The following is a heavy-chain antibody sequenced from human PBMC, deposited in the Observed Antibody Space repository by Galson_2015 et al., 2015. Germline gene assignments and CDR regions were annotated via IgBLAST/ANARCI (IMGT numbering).Heavy chain of an antibody. CDR3: ARGPHYYDSSGYYFNWFDP. CDR2: ISAYNGNT. J-gene: IGHJ5*02. CDR1: GYTFTSYG. Sequence: SVKVSCKASGYTFTSYGISWVRQAPGQGLEWMGWISAYNGNTNYAQKLQGRVTMTRNTSISTAYMELSSLRSEDTAVYYCARGPHYYDSSGYYFNWFDPWGQGTLVTVSS. D-gene: IGHD3-22*01. V-gene: IGHV1-18*01.